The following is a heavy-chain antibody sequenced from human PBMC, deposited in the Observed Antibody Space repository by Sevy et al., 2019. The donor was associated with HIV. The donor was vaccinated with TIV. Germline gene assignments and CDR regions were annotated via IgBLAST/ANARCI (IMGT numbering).Heavy chain of an antibody. V-gene: IGHV4-31*03. CDR2: IHYSGRT. J-gene: IGHJ6*02. CDR3: ARDHGYSNGWFPYYYYGMDV. Sequence: TLSLTCSVSGGSISSHSYYWTWIRQHTGKGLEWIGYIHYSGRTYYNPSLKSRVTISLDTSKNQFSLRLRSVTAADTAVYYCARDHGYSNGWFPYYYYGMDVWGPGTTVTVSS. D-gene: IGHD6-19*01. CDR1: GGSISSHSYY.